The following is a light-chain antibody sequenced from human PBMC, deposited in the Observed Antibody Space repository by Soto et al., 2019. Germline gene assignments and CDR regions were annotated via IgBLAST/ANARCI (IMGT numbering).Light chain of an antibody. CDR1: QSISSW. CDR2: DAS. CDR3: QQYNSYWG. V-gene: IGKV1-5*01. Sequence: DIQMTQSPSTLSASVGDRVTITCRASQSISSWLAWYQQNPGKAPKLLIYDASSLESGVPSRFSGSGSGTEFTLTISSLHPDDFATYYCQQYNSYWGFGQGTKVEIK. J-gene: IGKJ1*01.